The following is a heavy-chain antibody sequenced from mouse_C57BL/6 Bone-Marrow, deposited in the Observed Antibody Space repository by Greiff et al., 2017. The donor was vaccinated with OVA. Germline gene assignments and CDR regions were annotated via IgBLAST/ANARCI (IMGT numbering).Heavy chain of an antibody. CDR1: GYTFTSYG. J-gene: IGHJ1*03. Sequence: QVQLQQSGAELARPGASVKLSCKASGYTFTSYGISWVKQRTGQGLEWIGEIYPRSGNTYYNEKFKGKATLTADKSSSTAYMELRSLTSEDSAVYVCARGSYSNYWYFDVWGTGTTVTVSS. D-gene: IGHD2-5*01. CDR3: ARGSYSNYWYFDV. V-gene: IGHV1-81*01. CDR2: IYPRSGNT.